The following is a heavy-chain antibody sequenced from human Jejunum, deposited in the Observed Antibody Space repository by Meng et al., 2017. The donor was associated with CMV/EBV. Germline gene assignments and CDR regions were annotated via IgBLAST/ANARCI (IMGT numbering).Heavy chain of an antibody. D-gene: IGHD6-6*01. CDR2: ISGSGGSI. CDR1: GITFSNFA. J-gene: IGHJ4*02. Sequence: AAPGITFSNFAMSWVRQVPGKGLEWLSVISGSGGSIFYADSVKGRFTISRDNSKNTLYLQMNGLRAEDTAVYYCANLYSSSHFDYWGQGTRVTVSS. CDR3: ANLYSSSHFDY. V-gene: IGHV3-23*01.